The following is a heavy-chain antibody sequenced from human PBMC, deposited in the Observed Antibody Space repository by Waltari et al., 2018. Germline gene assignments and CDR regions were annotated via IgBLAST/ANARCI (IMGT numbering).Heavy chain of an antibody. D-gene: IGHD2-15*01. V-gene: IGHV1-69*08. CDR2: IIPIFGTA. Sequence: QVQLVQSGAEVKKPGSSVKVSCKASGGTFSSYAISWVRQAPGQGLEWMGRIIPIFGTANYAQKFQGRGTITADKSTSTAYMELSSLRSEDTAVYYCAGGYCSGGSCYSEKVDVWGQGTTVTVSS. J-gene: IGHJ6*02. CDR1: GGTFSSYA. CDR3: AGGYCSGGSCYSEKVDV.